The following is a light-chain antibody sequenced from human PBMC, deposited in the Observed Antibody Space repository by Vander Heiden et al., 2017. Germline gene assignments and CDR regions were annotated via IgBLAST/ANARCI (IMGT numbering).Light chain of an antibody. V-gene: IGLV1-47*01. CDR3: ASWDDSLTGDYV. CDR1: SSNIGHNY. J-gene: IGLJ1*01. CDR2: RNN. Sequence: QSVLTPPPSASGTPGQRVTISCSGSSSNIGHNYVFWYQQFPGTAPKLLIYRNNQRPSGVPDRFSGSKSGTSASLTISGLRSEDEADYYCASWDDSLTGDYVFGTGTKVTVL.